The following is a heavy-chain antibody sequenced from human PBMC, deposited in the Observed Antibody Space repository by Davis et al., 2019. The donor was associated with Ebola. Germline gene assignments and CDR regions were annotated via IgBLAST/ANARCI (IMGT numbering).Heavy chain of an antibody. CDR3: AADSVVVVPAAPYYGMDV. J-gene: IGHJ6*02. D-gene: IGHD2-2*01. CDR1: GFTFTSSA. V-gene: IGHV1-58*01. CDR2: IVVGSGNT. Sequence: SVKVSCKASGFTFTSSAVQWVRQARGQRLEWIGWIVVGSGNTNYAQKFQERVTIIRDMSTSTAYMELSSLRSEDTAVYYCAADSVVVVPAAPYYGMDVWGQGTTVTVSS.